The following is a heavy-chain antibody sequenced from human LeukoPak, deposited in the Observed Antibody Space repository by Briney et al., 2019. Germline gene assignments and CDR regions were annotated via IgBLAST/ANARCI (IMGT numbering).Heavy chain of an antibody. Sequence: GGSLRLSCAASGFTFDDYGMSWVRQAPGQGLEWVSGINWNGGSTAYADSVKGRFTISRDNAKNSLYLQMNSLRAEDTALYYCARDRSMTHFDYWGQGTLVTVSS. J-gene: IGHJ4*02. V-gene: IGHV3-20*04. CDR3: ARDRSMTHFDY. CDR1: GFTFDDYG. CDR2: INWNGGST.